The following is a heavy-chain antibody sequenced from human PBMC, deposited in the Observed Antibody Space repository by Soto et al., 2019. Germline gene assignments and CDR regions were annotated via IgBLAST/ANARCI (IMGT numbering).Heavy chain of an antibody. D-gene: IGHD3-16*01. J-gene: IGHJ4*02. Sequence: GGSLRLSCAASGFTVSSNYMSWVRQAPGKGLEWVSVIYSGGSTYYADSVKGRFTISRDNSKNTLYLQMNSLRAEDTAVYYCASQPRGPQDSYYFDYWGQGTLVTVSS. CDR1: GFTVSSNY. CDR3: ASQPRGPQDSYYFDY. V-gene: IGHV3-66*04. CDR2: IYSGGST.